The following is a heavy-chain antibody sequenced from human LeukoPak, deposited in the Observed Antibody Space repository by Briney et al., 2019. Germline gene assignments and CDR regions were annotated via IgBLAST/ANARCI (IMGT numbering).Heavy chain of an antibody. Sequence: GGALRLSCAASGFTVSSSYMNWVRQAPGKGLEWVSIIYSGGSTYYADSVEGRFTISRDNSKNTLYLQMNSLRAEDTAVYYCARSNYGDRDDAFDIWGQETMVTVSS. V-gene: IGHV3-53*01. D-gene: IGHD4-17*01. CDR2: IYSGGST. CDR1: GFTVSSSY. CDR3: ARSNYGDRDDAFDI. J-gene: IGHJ3*02.